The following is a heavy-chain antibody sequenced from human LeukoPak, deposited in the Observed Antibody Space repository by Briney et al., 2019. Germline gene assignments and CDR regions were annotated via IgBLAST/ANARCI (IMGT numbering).Heavy chain of an antibody. CDR2: INHSGST. Sequence: SETLSLTCAVYGGSFSGYYWSWIRQPPGKGLEWIGEINHSGSTNHNPSLKSRVTISVDTSKNQFSLKLSSVTAADTAVYYCAGDRITIFGVVIGVWGQGTLVTVSS. J-gene: IGHJ4*02. D-gene: IGHD3-3*01. CDR1: GGSFSGYY. V-gene: IGHV4-34*01. CDR3: AGDRITIFGVVIGV.